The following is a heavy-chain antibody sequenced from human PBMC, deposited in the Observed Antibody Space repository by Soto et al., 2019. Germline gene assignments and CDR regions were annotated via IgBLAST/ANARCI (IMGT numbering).Heavy chain of an antibody. J-gene: IGHJ6*03. CDR3: ASGRPWGSGSSTYYYYYMDV. CDR2: ISSSGSTI. CDR1: GFTFSDYY. D-gene: IGHD3-10*01. Sequence: GGSLRLSCAASGFTFSDYYMSWIRQAPGKGLEWVSYISSSGSTIYYADSVKGRFTISRDNAKNSLYLQMNSLRAEDTAVYYCASGRPWGSGSSTYYYYYMDVWGKGTTVTVSS. V-gene: IGHV3-11*01.